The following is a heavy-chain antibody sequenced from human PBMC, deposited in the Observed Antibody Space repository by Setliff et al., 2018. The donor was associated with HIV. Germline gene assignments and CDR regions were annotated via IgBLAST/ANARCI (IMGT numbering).Heavy chain of an antibody. D-gene: IGHD1-26*01. CDR1: GYTFTGYY. CDR2: INPNRGGT. J-gene: IGHJ5*02. CDR3: ARVVGADNWFDP. V-gene: IGHV1-2*02. Sequence: ASVKVSCKASGYTFTGYYMHWVRQAPGQGLEWMGWINPNRGGTNYAQKFQGRVTMTRDTSIGTGYMELTRLRSDDTAVYYCARVVGADNWFDPWGQGTLVTVSS.